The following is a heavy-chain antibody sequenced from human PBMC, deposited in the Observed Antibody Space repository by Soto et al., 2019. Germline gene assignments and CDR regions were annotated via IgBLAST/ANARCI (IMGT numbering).Heavy chain of an antibody. CDR2: INSDGSST. D-gene: IGHD2-2*01. V-gene: IGHV3-74*03. CDR1: GFTFSSYW. CDR3: ARVETCSSTSCYSVFDY. Sequence: EVQLVESGGGLVQPGGSLRLSCAASGFTFSSYWMHWVRQVPGKGLVWVSRINSDGSSTTYAESVKGRFTISRDNAKNTLYLQMNSLRAEDTAVYYCARVETCSSTSCYSVFDYWGQGTLVTVSS. J-gene: IGHJ4*02.